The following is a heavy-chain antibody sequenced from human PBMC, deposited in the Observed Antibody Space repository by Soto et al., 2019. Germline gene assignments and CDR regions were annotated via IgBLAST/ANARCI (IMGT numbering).Heavy chain of an antibody. D-gene: IGHD3-16*01. CDR3: ATQGLTTYYFGY. Sequence: PGESLKISWKVSGYSFASQLISWVRQVPGKGQEWMGRIDLSESYTTYNPSFQGHVTFSADKSITTAYLQWRSLEASDTAIYYCATQGLTTYYFGYWGQGTLVTVSS. CDR1: GYSFASQL. CDR2: IDLSESYT. V-gene: IGHV5-10-1*01. J-gene: IGHJ4*02.